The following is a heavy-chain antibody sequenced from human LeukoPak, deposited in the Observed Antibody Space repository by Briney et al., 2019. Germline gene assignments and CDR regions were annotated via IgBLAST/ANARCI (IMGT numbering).Heavy chain of an antibody. D-gene: IGHD1-26*01. J-gene: IGHJ4*02. CDR2: FIPIFGKG. V-gene: IGHV1-69*13. CDR3: ASAQSYLELLGGNFDY. CDR1: GATFTSYG. Sequence: SSVNLSCKSSGATFTSYGISWERQSPGQGLGWRGGFIPIFGKGNYGQKIQGRVTITADETTRADYMELRSLRTESTAVYYCASAQSYLELLGGNFDYWGQGTLVTVSS.